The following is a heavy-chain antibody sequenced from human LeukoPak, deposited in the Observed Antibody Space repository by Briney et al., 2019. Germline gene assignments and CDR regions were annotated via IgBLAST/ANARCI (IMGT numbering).Heavy chain of an antibody. D-gene: IGHD3-16*02. J-gene: IGHJ6*02. Sequence: GGSLRLSCVASGFSVSTFDMYWVRQAAGGGLEWVAAVGTDHDTLYLGSVKGRFTISRENAKNSLSLEMSYLTVEDTAVYYCTREWRGIASHYSGMDVWGQGTAVIVSS. CDR2: VGTDHDT. CDR3: TREWRGIASHYSGMDV. CDR1: GFSVSTFD. V-gene: IGHV3-13*01.